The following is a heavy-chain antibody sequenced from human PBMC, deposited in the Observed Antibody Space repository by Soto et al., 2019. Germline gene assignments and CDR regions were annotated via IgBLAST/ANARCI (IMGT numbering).Heavy chain of an antibody. Sequence: QVQLQESGPGLVKPSGTLSLTCAVSGASITSSHWWSWVRQPPGKGLEWIGEIYHTGSANYKPSLASRVTISVDKSKNQFSLILTSVTAADTAVYFCARRTTGSGWYPMFDLWGQGTLVTVSS. CDR1: GASITSSHW. CDR2: IYHTGSA. CDR3: ARRTTGSGWYPMFDL. V-gene: IGHV4-4*02. D-gene: IGHD6-19*01. J-gene: IGHJ4*02.